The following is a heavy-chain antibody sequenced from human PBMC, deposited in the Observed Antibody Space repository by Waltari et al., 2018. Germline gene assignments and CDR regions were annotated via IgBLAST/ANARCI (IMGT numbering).Heavy chain of an antibody. CDR2: ISTSGSSI. CDR1: GFTLSSYE. CDR3: ARFLEWV. Sequence: DVQLVESGGGLVQPGGSLRLSCEAPGFTLSSYEMNWFRQAPGKGLEWVSYISTSGSSIDYADSVEGRFTISRDNAKNALYLQMNSLRAEDTAVYYCARFLEWVWGQGTLVTVSS. V-gene: IGHV3-48*03. D-gene: IGHD3-3*01. J-gene: IGHJ4*02.